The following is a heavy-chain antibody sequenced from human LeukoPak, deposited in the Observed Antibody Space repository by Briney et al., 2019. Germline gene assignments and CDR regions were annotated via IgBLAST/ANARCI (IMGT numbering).Heavy chain of an antibody. Sequence: PGGSLRLSCAASGFTFSSYGMHWVRQAPGKGLEWVAFIRYDGSNKYYADSVKGRFTISRDNSKNTLYLQMNSLRAEDTAVYYCAKDYGFLEWYLGLPGHWWGQGTLVTVSS. CDR3: AKDYGFLEWYLGLPGHW. J-gene: IGHJ1*01. D-gene: IGHD3-3*01. CDR1: GFTFSSYG. V-gene: IGHV3-30*02. CDR2: IRYDGSNK.